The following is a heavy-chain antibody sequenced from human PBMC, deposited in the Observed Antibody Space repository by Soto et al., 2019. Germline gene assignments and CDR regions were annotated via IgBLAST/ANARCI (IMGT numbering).Heavy chain of an antibody. Sequence: GGSLRLSCAASGFTFSSYSMNWVRQAPGKGLEWVSYISSSSSTIYYADSVKGRFTISRDNAKNSLYLQMNSLRAEDTAVYNCAKEPLTIFGVVTIQGSFDYWGQGTLVTVSS. CDR2: ISSSSSTI. D-gene: IGHD3-3*01. CDR1: GFTFSSYS. CDR3: AKEPLTIFGVVTIQGSFDY. V-gene: IGHV3-48*01. J-gene: IGHJ4*02.